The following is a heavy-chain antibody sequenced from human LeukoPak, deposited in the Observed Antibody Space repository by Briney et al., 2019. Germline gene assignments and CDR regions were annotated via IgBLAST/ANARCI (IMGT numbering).Heavy chain of an antibody. J-gene: IGHJ4*02. CDR3: ASINYYGSGSYYNVPPGY. CDR2: IYYSGST. V-gene: IGHV4-39*01. CDR1: GGSISSSSYY. D-gene: IGHD3-10*01. Sequence: PSETLSLTCSVFGGSISSSSYYWGWIRQPPGKGLEWIGSIYYSGSTYYNPSLKSRVTISVDTSKNQFSLKLSSVTAADTAVYYCASINYYGSGSYYNVPPGYWGQGTLVTVSS.